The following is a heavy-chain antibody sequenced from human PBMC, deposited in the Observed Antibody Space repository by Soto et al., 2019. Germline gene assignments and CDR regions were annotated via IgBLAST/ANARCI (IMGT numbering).Heavy chain of an antibody. D-gene: IGHD2-2*01. CDR2: IYPSGST. Sequence: QVQLQESGPGLVKPSGTLSLTCAVSGGSISSSNWWIWVRQPPGKGLEWIGEIYPSGSTHYNPSLKSRVTIPVDQSKNQSPLKLSSVTAADTAVYHCVSLRVTSDFEYWGQGTLVTVAA. CDR3: VSLRVTSDFEY. CDR1: GGSISSSNW. J-gene: IGHJ4*02. V-gene: IGHV4-4*02.